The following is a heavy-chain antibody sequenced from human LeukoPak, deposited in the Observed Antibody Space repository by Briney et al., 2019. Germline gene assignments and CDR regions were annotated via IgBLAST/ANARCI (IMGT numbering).Heavy chain of an antibody. CDR3: AREYTDYYYYMDV. CDR2: IIPIFGTA. V-gene: IGHV1-69*05. CDR1: GGTFISYA. J-gene: IGHJ6*03. Sequence: GASVKVSCKASGGTFISYAISWVRQAPGQGLEWMGGIIPIFGTANYAQKFQSRVTITTDESTSTAYMELSSLRSEDTAVYYCAREYTDYYYYMDVWGKGTTVTVSS. D-gene: IGHD5-18*01.